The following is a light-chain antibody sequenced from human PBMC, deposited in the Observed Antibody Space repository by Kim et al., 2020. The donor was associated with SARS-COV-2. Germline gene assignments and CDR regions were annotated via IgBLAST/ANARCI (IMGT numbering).Light chain of an antibody. Sequence: PRERPAPPCRASQGVRSTLASYHQTRGQAPRLLIYGASPRATGIPARFSGSGAGAEFTLTISSLQSEDFAVYYCQQYNNWPPLTFGGGTKVYIK. CDR3: QQYNNWPPLT. CDR1: QGVRST. J-gene: IGKJ4*01. CDR2: GAS. V-gene: IGKV3-15*01.